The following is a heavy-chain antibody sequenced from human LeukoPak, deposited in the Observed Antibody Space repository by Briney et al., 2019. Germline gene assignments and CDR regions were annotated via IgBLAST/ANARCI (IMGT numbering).Heavy chain of an antibody. D-gene: IGHD6-19*01. CDR2: ISSGGNTV. CDR1: GFTFSSYA. CDR3: ARVPGSSGWNYYFDY. Sequence: GGSLRLSCAASGFTFSSYAMNWVRQAPGKGLEWVSYISSGGNTVHYADSVKGRFTISRDNTKNSLYLQMNSLRAEDTAVYYCARVPGSSGWNYYFDYWGQGTLVTVSS. J-gene: IGHJ4*02. V-gene: IGHV3-48*03.